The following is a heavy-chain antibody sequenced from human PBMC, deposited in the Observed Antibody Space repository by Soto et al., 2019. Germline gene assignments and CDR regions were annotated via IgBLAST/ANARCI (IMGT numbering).Heavy chain of an antibody. CDR3: AKEGTSGLYYFDY. CDR1: GFTSSNYV. J-gene: IGHJ4*02. Sequence: PGGSLRLSCAASGFTSSNYVMNWVCQAPGKGLEWVSTISGSGSSPYYADSVKGRFTISRDNSKNTLYLQMDSLRAGDSAIYYCAKEGTSGLYYFDYWGQGTLVTVSS. D-gene: IGHD6-19*01. V-gene: IGHV3-23*01. CDR2: ISGSGSSP.